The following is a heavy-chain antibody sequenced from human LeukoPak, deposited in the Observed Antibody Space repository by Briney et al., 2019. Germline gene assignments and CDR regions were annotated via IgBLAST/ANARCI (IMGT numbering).Heavy chain of an antibody. CDR1: GYTFTRYY. J-gene: IGHJ4*02. CDR3: ARGSTVGATESLGFDY. CDR2: INPNSGDT. Sequence: ASVTVSCKASGYTFTRYYIHWVRQAPGQGLEWMGWINPNSGDTHYAQKFQGRVTMTRDTSISTAYMELSRLRSDDTAMYYCARGSTVGATESLGFDYWGQGNPVTVSS. D-gene: IGHD1-26*01. V-gene: IGHV1-2*02.